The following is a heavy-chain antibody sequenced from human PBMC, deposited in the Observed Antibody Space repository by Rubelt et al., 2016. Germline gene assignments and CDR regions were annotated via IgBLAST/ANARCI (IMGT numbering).Heavy chain of an antibody. Sequence: QVQLQQWGAGLLKPSETLSLTCVVSGGSFGAYYWSWIRQPPGKGLEWIGEINHSGRTTYNPSLTSRVNMSVDTSKNQISLGLGAVTAAAEASYYYASWPVGSGSGGTCDSFDYWGQGTLVTVSS. J-gene: IGHJ4*02. CDR2: INHSGRT. V-gene: IGHV4-34*01. CDR1: GGSFGAYY. CDR3: ASWPVGSGSGGTCDSFDY. D-gene: IGHD2-15*01.